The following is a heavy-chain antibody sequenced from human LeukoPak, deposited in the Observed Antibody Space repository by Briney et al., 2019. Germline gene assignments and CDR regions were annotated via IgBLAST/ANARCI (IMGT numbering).Heavy chain of an antibody. D-gene: IGHD2-2*01. Sequence: ASVKVSCKASGYTFTGYYMHWVRQAPGRELEWMGWINPNSGGTNYAQKFQGWVTMTRDTSISTAYMELSRLRSDDTAVYYCARGPRRDRYCSSTSCLTPADYWGQGTLVTVSS. CDR2: INPNSGGT. CDR1: GYTFTGYY. J-gene: IGHJ4*02. CDR3: ARGPRRDRYCSSTSCLTPADY. V-gene: IGHV1-2*04.